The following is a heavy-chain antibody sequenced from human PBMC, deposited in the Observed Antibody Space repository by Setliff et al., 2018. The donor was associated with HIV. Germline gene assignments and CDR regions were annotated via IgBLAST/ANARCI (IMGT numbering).Heavy chain of an antibody. D-gene: IGHD1-26*01. CDR3: ARDRYSGSSTGY. V-gene: IGHV3-21*01. J-gene: IGHJ4*02. CDR2: ISSSSSYT. CDR1: GFTFSSYS. Sequence: GGSLRLSCAASGFTFSSYSMNWVRQAPGKGLEWVSYISSSSSYTHYAGSVKGRFTISRDNVKNSLYLQMNSLRAEDTAVYYCARDRYSGSSTGYWGQGTLVTVSS.